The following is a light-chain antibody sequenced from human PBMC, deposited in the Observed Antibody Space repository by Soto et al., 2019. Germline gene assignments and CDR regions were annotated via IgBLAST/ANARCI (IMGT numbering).Light chain of an antibody. CDR3: QQYGSSPPMYT. CDR2: GAS. Sequence: EIVLTQSPGTLSLSPGERATLSCRARQSVSSSSLAWYQQKPGQAPRLLIYGASIRAPGIPDRLTGSVSGKDFTLTISRLELEDFALYFCQQYGSSPPMYTLGQGTKLEIK. J-gene: IGKJ2*01. V-gene: IGKV3-20*01. CDR1: QSVSSSS.